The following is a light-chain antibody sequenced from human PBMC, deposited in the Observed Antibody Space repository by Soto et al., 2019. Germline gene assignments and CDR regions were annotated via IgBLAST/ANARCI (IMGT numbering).Light chain of an antibody. V-gene: IGKV1-9*01. J-gene: IGKJ5*01. CDR1: QGIRSY. CDR2: AAS. Sequence: DIQLTQSPSFLPASPGDRVTITCRASQGIRSYLAWYQQSPGRAPKLLIYAASTLQSGVPSRFSGSGSGTEFTLTISSLQPEDFATYYCQQLNTFPITVGQGTRLEIK. CDR3: QQLNTFPIT.